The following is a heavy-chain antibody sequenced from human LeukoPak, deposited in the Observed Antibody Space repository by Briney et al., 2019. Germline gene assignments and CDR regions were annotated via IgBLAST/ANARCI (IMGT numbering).Heavy chain of an antibody. CDR3: AKETFTLFDI. V-gene: IGHV3-30*18. CDR1: GFTFSSYG. J-gene: IGHJ3*02. Sequence: PGGSLRLSCAASGFTFSSYGMHWVRQAPGKGLEWVAVISYNGSNKYYADSVRGRFTISRDNPKNTLYLQMNSLRAEDTAVYYCAKETFTLFDIWGQGTMVTVSS. D-gene: IGHD2-15*01. CDR2: ISYNGSNK.